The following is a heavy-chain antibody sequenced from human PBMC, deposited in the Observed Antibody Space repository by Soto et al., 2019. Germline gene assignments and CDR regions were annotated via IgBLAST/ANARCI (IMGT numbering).Heavy chain of an antibody. J-gene: IGHJ4*02. CDR3: ARVIAAAADFDY. Sequence: QVQLVQSGAEVKKPGASVKVSCKASGYTFTSYGLSWVRQAPGQGLEWMGWISAYNRNTNYAQKLQGRVTMTTDTSTSTAYMDLRSLSSDATAVYYCARVIAAAADFDYWGQGTLVTVSS. V-gene: IGHV1-18*01. D-gene: IGHD6-13*01. CDR2: ISAYNRNT. CDR1: GYTFTSYG.